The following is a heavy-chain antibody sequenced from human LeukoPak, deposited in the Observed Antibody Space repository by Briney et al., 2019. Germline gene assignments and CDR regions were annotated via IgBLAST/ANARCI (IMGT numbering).Heavy chain of an antibody. CDR2: ISSSGSTI. J-gene: IGHJ3*02. CDR3: ARDGAFDAFDI. Sequence: GGSLRVSCAASGFTFSDHYMSWIRQAPGKGVEWVSYISSSGSTIYYADSVKGRFTISRDNAKNSLYLQMNSLRAEDTAVYYCARDGAFDAFDIWGQGTMVTVSS. CDR1: GFTFSDHY. V-gene: IGHV3-11*01.